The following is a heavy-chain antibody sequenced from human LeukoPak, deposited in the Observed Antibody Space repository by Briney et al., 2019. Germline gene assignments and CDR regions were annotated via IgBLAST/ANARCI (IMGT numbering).Heavy chain of an antibody. V-gene: IGHV4-31*03. CDR3: ARRRDRGYDFDS. J-gene: IGHJ4*02. Sequence: PSETLSLTCTVSGGSVSSGFSYWSWIRQHPGKGLEWIGYISYNGNTFYNPSLKSRLTISLDTSKSQFSLRLSSVTAADTAVYYCARRRDRGYDFDSWGQGTLSPSPQ. D-gene: IGHD5-12*01. CDR2: ISYNGNT. CDR1: GGSVSSGFSY.